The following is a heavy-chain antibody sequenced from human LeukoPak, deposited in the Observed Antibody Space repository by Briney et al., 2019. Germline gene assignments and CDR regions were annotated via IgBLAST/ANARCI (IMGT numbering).Heavy chain of an antibody. V-gene: IGHV3-7*01. CDR2: IKQDGSEK. CDR3: ARDYYGSGSYPFDY. J-gene: IGHJ4*02. Sequence: GGSLRLSCAASGFTFSSYWMSWVRQAPGKGLEWVANIKQDGSEKYYVDSVKGRFTISRDNAKNSLYLQMNSLRAEDTAVYYCARDYYGSGSYPFDYWGQGTLVTVSS. CDR1: GFTFSSYW. D-gene: IGHD3-10*01.